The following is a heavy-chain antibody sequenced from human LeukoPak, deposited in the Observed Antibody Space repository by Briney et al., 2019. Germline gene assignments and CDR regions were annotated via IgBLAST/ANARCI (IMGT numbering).Heavy chain of an antibody. CDR2: ISWNSGSI. Sequence: GGSLRLSCTASGFIFDDYAMHWVRQAPGKGLEWVSGISWNSGSIGYADSVKGRFTISRDNAKNSLYLQMNSLRAEDTALYYCAKEVPYGSGSYYDYWGQGTLVTVSS. CDR1: GFIFDDYA. V-gene: IGHV3-9*01. J-gene: IGHJ4*02. CDR3: AKEVPYGSGSYYDY. D-gene: IGHD3-10*01.